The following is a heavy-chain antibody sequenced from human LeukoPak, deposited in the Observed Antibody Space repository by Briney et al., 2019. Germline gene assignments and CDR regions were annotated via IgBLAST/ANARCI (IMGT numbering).Heavy chain of an antibody. CDR2: INSDGSST. D-gene: IGHD2-2*01. Sequence: GESLRLSCAASGFTFSSYWMHWVRQAPGKGLVWVSRINSDGSSTSYADSVKGRFTISRDNAKNTLYLQMNSLRAEDTAVYYCARGDIVVVPAAISYMDVWGKGTTVTVSS. V-gene: IGHV3-74*01. CDR3: ARGDIVVVPAAISYMDV. CDR1: GFTFSSYW. J-gene: IGHJ6*03.